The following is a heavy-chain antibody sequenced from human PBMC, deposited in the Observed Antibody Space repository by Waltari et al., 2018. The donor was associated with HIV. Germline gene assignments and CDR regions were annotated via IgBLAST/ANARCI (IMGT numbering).Heavy chain of an antibody. CDR1: GGSFRGYY. J-gene: IGHJ5*02. Sequence: QVQLQQWGAGLLKPSETLSLTCAVYGGSFRGYYWSWIRQPPGNGLEWFGEISPRGSTNYNPSLKSRVTISVDTSKNQFSLKLSSVTAADTAVYYCARGTVVPAAIPYNWFDPWGQGTLVTVSS. D-gene: IGHD2-2*01. CDR2: ISPRGST. V-gene: IGHV4-34*01. CDR3: ARGTVVPAAIPYNWFDP.